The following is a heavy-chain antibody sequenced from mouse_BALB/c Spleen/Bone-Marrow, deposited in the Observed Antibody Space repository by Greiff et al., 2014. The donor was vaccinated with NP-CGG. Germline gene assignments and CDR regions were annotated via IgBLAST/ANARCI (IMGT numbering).Heavy chain of an antibody. V-gene: IGHV14-3*02. Sequence: EVKLVESGAELVKPGASVKLSCTASGFNIKDTYIHWVKQRPEQGLEWIGRIDPANDNTKYDPKFPGKATITADTSSSTAYLQLSSLTSEDTAVYYCASYVYGYYFDYWGQGTTLTVSS. CDR1: GFNIKDTY. J-gene: IGHJ2*01. CDR2: IDPANDNT. CDR3: ASYVYGYYFDY. D-gene: IGHD2-2*01.